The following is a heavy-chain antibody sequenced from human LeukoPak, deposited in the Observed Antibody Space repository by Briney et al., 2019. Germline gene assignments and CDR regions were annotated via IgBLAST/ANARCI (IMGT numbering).Heavy chain of an antibody. CDR1: GFTFSSYE. J-gene: IGHJ4*02. Sequence: GGSLRLSCAASGFTFSSYEMNWVRQAPGKGLEWVSAISGSGGSTYYADSVKGRFTISRDNSKNTLYLQMNSLRAEDTAVYYCAKAGVDYYGSGSYKSYWGQGTLVTVSS. CDR3: AKAGVDYYGSGSYKSY. V-gene: IGHV3-23*01. D-gene: IGHD3-10*01. CDR2: ISGSGGST.